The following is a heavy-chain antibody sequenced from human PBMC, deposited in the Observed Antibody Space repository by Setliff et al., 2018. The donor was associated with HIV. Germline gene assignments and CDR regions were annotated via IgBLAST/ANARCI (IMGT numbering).Heavy chain of an antibody. CDR3: ARISVASRYNSDMDV. J-gene: IGHJ6*03. Sequence: GGSLRLSCAASGFTFSNYGMNWFRQAPGKGLEWVSSISSTSEYIYYSDSVKGRFTISRDTSKNTLFLQINSLRPEDTAVYYCARISVASRYNSDMDVWGKGTTVTVSS. D-gene: IGHD5-12*01. V-gene: IGHV3-21*01. CDR2: ISSTSEYI. CDR1: GFTFSNYG.